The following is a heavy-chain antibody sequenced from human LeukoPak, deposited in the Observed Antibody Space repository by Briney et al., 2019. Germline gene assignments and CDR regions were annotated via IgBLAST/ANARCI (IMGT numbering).Heavy chain of an antibody. J-gene: IGHJ5*02. Sequence: SETLSLTCTVSGGSISSGSYYWSWIRQPAGKGLEWIGRIYTSGSTNYNPSLKSRVTISVDTSKNQFSLKLSSVTAADTAVYYCARVLEFYYGSGSYSTFDPWGQGTLVTVSS. CDR1: GGSISSGSYY. D-gene: IGHD3-10*01. V-gene: IGHV4-61*02. CDR2: IYTSGST. CDR3: ARVLEFYYGSGSYSTFDP.